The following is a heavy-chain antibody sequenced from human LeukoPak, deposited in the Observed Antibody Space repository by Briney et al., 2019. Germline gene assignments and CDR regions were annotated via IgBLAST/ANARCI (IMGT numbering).Heavy chain of an antibody. Sequence: GGSLRLSCAASGFTFSRHWMGWVRQAPGKGPEWVASIKQDGSQYYVDSVKGRFIISRGNAKNSLYLQMNSLRAEDTAVYSCARGPDYGDRLDFFDYWGQGTLVTVPS. D-gene: IGHD4-17*01. V-gene: IGHV3-7*01. CDR2: IKQDGSQ. CDR3: ARGPDYGDRLDFFDY. CDR1: GFTFSRHW. J-gene: IGHJ4*02.